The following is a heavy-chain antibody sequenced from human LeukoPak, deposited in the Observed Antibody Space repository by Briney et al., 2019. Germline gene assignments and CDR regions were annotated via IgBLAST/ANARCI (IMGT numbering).Heavy chain of an antibody. Sequence: GGSLRLFCAASGFTFRVYWMTCVRESPGKGLKRVANITTDGSEKYYVDSVKGRFTISRDKVKTSLYLQMNSLRVEDTAVYYCASYLYWWSDLGYWGQGTLVTVSS. V-gene: IGHV3-7*01. CDR3: ASYLYWWSDLGY. CDR2: ITTDGSEK. J-gene: IGHJ4*02. D-gene: IGHD2-8*02. CDR1: GFTFRVYW.